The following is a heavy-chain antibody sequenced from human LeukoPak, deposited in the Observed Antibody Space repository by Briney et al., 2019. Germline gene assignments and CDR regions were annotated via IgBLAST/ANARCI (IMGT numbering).Heavy chain of an antibody. D-gene: IGHD3-22*01. J-gene: IGHJ1*01. CDR3: ANDYYDSSGYYGNEYFQH. CDR2: IRYDGSNK. CDR1: GFTFSSYG. Sequence: GGSLRLSCAASGFTFSSYGMHWVRQAPGKGLEWVAFIRYDGSNKYYADSVKGRFTISRDNSKNTLYLQVNSLRAEDTAVYYCANDYYDSSGYYGNEYFQHWGQGTLVTVSS. V-gene: IGHV3-30*02.